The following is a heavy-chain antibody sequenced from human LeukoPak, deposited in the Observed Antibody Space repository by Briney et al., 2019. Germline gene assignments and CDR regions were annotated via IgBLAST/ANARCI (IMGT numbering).Heavy chain of an antibody. CDR2: INHSGST. CDR3: GRGSREVAY. D-gene: IGHD5-24*01. Sequence: PGGSLRLSCAASGFTLSSYEMNWVRQAPGKGLEWIGEINHSGSTNYNPSLKSRVTISVDTSKNQFSLKLSSVTAADTAVYYCGRGSREVAYWGQGTLVTVSS. J-gene: IGHJ4*02. V-gene: IGHV4-34*01. CDR1: GFTLSSYE.